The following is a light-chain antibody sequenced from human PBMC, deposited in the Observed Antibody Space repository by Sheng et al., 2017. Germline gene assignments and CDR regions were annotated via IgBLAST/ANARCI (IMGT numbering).Light chain of an antibody. CDR3: LQYKQWPWT. Sequence: EIVMTQSPGTLSVSPGERVTLSCRASQSVSSNLVWFQQKPGQAPRLLIYAATITATGMPARFSGRGSGTEFTLTISSLQSEDFALYWCLQYKQWPWTFGQGTKVDIK. J-gene: IGKJ1*01. CDR1: QSVSSN. V-gene: IGKV3-15*01. CDR2: AAT.